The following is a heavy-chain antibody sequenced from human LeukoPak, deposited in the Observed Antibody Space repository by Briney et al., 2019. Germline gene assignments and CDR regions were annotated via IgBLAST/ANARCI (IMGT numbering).Heavy chain of an antibody. V-gene: IGHV1-18*04. CDR2: ISAYNGNT. CDR1: GYTFTSYG. J-gene: IGHJ6*04. D-gene: IGHD4-17*01. Sequence: ALVKVSCKASGYTFTSYGISWVRQAPGQGLEWMGWISAYNGNTNYAQKLQGRVTMTTDTSTSTAYMELRSLRSDDTAVYYCARDDDGDEDYYYYGMDVWGKGTTVTVSS. CDR3: ARDDDGDEDYYYYGMDV.